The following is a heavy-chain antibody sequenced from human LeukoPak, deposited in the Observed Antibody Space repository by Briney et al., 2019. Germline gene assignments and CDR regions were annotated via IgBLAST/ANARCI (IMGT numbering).Heavy chain of an antibody. CDR3: TRGLAYYYDSSGPPDAFDI. Sequence: GGSLRLSCTASGFTFGDYAMSWFRQAPGKGLEWVCFIRSKAYGGTTEYAASVKGRFTISRDDSKSIAYLQMNSLKTEDTAVYYCTRGLAYYYDSSGPPDAFDIWGQGTMVTVSS. D-gene: IGHD3-22*01. CDR1: GFTFGDYA. CDR2: IRSKAYGGTT. J-gene: IGHJ3*02. V-gene: IGHV3-49*03.